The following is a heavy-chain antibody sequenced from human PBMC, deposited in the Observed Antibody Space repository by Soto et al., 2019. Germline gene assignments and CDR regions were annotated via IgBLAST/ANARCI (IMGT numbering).Heavy chain of an antibody. CDR1: SGSISVTNVF. CDR3: ARITGRHLDY. D-gene: IGHD1-20*01. J-gene: IGHJ4*02. Sequence: SETLALTCTVSSGSISVTNVFWGWVRQPPGKGLEWIGNVDYSGTAYFSPSLATRVTFHVDTSKNQFSLTLYSVAAADTAVYYCARITGRHLDYWGQGILVTVSS. CDR2: VDYSGTA. V-gene: IGHV4-39*01.